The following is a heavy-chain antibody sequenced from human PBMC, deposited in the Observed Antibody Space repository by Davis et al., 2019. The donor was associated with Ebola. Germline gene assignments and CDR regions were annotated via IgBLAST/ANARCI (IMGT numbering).Heavy chain of an antibody. V-gene: IGHV3-74*01. CDR1: GLTFSSYW. J-gene: IGHJ6*02. Sequence: GESLKISCAASGLTFSSYWMHWVRQAPGKGLVWVSRINSDGSSTSYADSVKGRFTISRDNAKNTLYLQMNSLRAEDTALYYCARCPDTAMVSLGAGVYYYGMDVWGQGTTVTVSS. CDR2: INSDGSST. D-gene: IGHD5-18*01. CDR3: ARCPDTAMVSLGAGVYYYGMDV.